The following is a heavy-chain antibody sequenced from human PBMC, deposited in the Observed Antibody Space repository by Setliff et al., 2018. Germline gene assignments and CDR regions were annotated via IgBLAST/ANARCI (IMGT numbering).Heavy chain of an antibody. V-gene: IGHV3-23*01. Sequence: PGGSLRLSCAASGFTFSTYAMSWVRQAPGKGLEWVSAISGSGDSTFYADSVKGRFTVSRDDSKSTFYLQMTSLRAEDTAVYYCAKDPNGDYVGAFDSWSQGVLVTVSS. J-gene: IGHJ5*01. CDR2: ISGSGDST. D-gene: IGHD4-17*01. CDR3: AKDPNGDYVGAFDS. CDR1: GFTFSTYA.